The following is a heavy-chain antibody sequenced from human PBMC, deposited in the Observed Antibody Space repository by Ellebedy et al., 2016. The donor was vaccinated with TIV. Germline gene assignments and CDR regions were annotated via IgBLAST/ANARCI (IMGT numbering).Heavy chain of an antibody. CDR1: GFTFSTYD. CDR3: ARATSGFDY. Sequence: GESLKISCAASGFTFSTYDLHWVRQATGKGLEWVSGVGSAGDTSYLGPVMGRFTISRENAKNSLYLQMKSLRAEDTAVYYCARATSGFDYWGQGTLVTVSS. CDR2: VGSAGDT. J-gene: IGHJ4*02. D-gene: IGHD5-24*01. V-gene: IGHV3-13*01.